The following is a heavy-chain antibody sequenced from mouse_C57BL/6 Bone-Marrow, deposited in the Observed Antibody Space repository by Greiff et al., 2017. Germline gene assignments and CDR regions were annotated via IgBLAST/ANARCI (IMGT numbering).Heavy chain of an antibody. CDR3: ASSAYYNFAY. CDR2: INPSSGYT. CDR1: GYTFTSYT. V-gene: IGHV1-4*01. J-gene: IGHJ3*01. D-gene: IGHD2-12*01. Sequence: QVTLKESGAELARPGASVKMSCKASGYTFTSYTMHWVKQRPGQGLEWIGYINPSSGYTKYNQKFKDKATLTADKSSSTAYMQLSSLTSEDSAVYYCASSAYYNFAYWGQGTLVTVSA.